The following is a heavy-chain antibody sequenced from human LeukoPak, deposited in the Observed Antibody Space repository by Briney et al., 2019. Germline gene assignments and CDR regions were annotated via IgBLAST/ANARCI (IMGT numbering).Heavy chain of an antibody. CDR3: AKDIGIAVAGTFLGGMDV. D-gene: IGHD6-19*01. Sequence: PGGSLRLSCAASGFTFDDYAMHWVRQAPGKGLEWVSGISWNSGSIGYADSVKGRFTISRDNAKNSLYLQMNSLRAEDTALYYCAKDIGIAVAGTFLGGMDVWGQGTTVTVSS. CDR1: GFTFDDYA. CDR2: ISWNSGSI. J-gene: IGHJ6*02. V-gene: IGHV3-9*01.